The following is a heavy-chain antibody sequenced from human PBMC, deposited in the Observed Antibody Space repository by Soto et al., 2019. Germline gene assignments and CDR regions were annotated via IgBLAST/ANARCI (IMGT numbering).Heavy chain of an antibody. Sequence: QVQLVESGGGLVKPGGSLRLSCAASGFTFSDYYMSWLRQAPGKGLEWVSYISSSSSYTNYADSVKGRFTISRDNAKNSLYLQMNSLRAEDTAVYYCARDLGAAAGTIDYWGQGTLVTVSS. CDR1: GFTFSDYY. V-gene: IGHV3-11*06. J-gene: IGHJ4*02. CDR3: ARDLGAAAGTIDY. D-gene: IGHD6-13*01. CDR2: ISSSSSYT.